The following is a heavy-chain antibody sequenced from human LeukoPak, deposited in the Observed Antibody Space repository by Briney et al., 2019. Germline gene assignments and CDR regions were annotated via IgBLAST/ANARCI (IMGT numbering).Heavy chain of an antibody. Sequence: GGSLRLSCAASGFTFSSYSMNWVRQAPGKGLEWVSSISSSSSYIYYADSVKGRFTISRDNAKNSLYLQMISLRAEDTAVYYCASNLEWPDAFDIWGQGTMVTVSS. D-gene: IGHD3-3*01. CDR3: ASNLEWPDAFDI. CDR2: ISSSSSYI. V-gene: IGHV3-21*01. CDR1: GFTFSSYS. J-gene: IGHJ3*02.